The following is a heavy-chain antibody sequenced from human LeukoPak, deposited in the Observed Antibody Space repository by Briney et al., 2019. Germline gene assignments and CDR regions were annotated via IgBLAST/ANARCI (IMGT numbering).Heavy chain of an antibody. D-gene: IGHD3-10*01. CDR2: IYYSGST. CDR1: GGSISSSSYY. V-gene: IGHV4-39*07. Sequence: SETLSLTCTVSGGSISSSSYYWGWIRQPPGKGLEWIGSIYYSGSTYYNPSLKSRVTISVDTSKNQFSLKLSSVTAADTAVYYCARGPIWFGEPSYFDYWGQGTLVTVSS. CDR3: ARGPIWFGEPSYFDY. J-gene: IGHJ4*02.